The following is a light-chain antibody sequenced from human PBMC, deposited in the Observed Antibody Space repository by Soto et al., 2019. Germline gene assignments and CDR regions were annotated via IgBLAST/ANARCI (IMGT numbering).Light chain of an antibody. Sequence: IQMTQSPSSLSASVGDRVTITCRASQGVRDDVGWYQQKPGKAPKLLIYSASTLQSGVPSRFSGSGFGTDFTFTFSGLQPEDFATYYCLQERKYPLTFGGGTKVDIK. CDR2: SAS. CDR3: LQERKYPLT. V-gene: IGKV1-6*01. J-gene: IGKJ4*01. CDR1: QGVRDD.